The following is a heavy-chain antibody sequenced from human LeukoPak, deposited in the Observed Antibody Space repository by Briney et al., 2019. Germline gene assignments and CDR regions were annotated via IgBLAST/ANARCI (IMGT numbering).Heavy chain of an antibody. J-gene: IGHJ4*02. Sequence: GASVKVSCKASGYTFTSYYIHWVRQAPGQGLEWMGIINPSGTGTTYAQKLQGRVTMTTDTSTSTAYMELRSLRSDDTAVYYCARGSGYYDILTAQLGNDYWGQGTLVTVSS. D-gene: IGHD3-9*01. CDR2: INPSGTGT. CDR1: GYTFTSYY. CDR3: ARGSGYYDILTAQLGNDY. V-gene: IGHV1-46*01.